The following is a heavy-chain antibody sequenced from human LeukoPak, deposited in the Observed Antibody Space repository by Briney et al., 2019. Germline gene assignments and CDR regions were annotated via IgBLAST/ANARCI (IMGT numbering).Heavy chain of an antibody. J-gene: IGHJ4*02. Sequence: ASVKVSCKTSGYSFTNYGMNWVRQAPGQGLEWMGIINPSGGSTSYAQKFQGRVTMTRDTSTSTVYMELSSLRSEDTAVYYCARVVGATGDYWGQGTLVTVSS. CDR1: GYSFTNYG. CDR2: INPSGGST. CDR3: ARVVGATGDY. V-gene: IGHV1-46*01. D-gene: IGHD1-26*01.